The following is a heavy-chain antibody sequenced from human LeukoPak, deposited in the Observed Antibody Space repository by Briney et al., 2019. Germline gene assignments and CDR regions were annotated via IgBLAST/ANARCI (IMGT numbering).Heavy chain of an antibody. V-gene: IGHV3-30*02. J-gene: IGHJ4*02. CDR3: AKDGTPEGYFESSGYYDY. Sequence: GGSLRLSCAASGFTFNSYGMHWVRQAPGKGLEWVAFIRYDGTDKYYADSVKGRFTISRDNSKNTLYLQMNSLRGEDTAVYYCAKDGTPEGYFESSGYYDYWGQGTLVTVSS. CDR1: GFTFNSYG. D-gene: IGHD3-22*01. CDR2: IRYDGTDK.